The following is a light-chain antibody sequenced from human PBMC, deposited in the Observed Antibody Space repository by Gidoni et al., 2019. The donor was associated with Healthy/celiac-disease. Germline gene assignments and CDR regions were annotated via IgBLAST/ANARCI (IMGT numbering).Light chain of an antibody. CDR3: QQVNSYPT. CDR2: AAS. Sequence: DIQLTQSPSFMSASVGDRATITCRASQGISTLLAWYQQQPGRAPKLLMHAASTLERGVPSRFSGSGSGTEFTLTINSLQPEDVAIYYCQQVNSYPTFGHGTRLEIK. V-gene: IGKV1-9*01. J-gene: IGKJ5*01. CDR1: QGISTL.